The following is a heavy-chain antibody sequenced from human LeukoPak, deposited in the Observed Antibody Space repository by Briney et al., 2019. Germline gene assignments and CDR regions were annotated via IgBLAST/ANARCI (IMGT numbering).Heavy chain of an antibody. CDR1: GYTFSSYW. CDR3: TRGRSPGYGYFDY. Sequence: GGSLRLSCVASGYTFSSYWMHWVRQDPRKGLVWVSRISTDGSSTYSADSVKGRFTISRDNTKNTLYLQMNDLRAEDTAVYYCTRGRSPGYGYFDYWGQGTLVTVSS. D-gene: IGHD3-16*01. J-gene: IGHJ4*02. V-gene: IGHV3-74*01. CDR2: ISTDGSST.